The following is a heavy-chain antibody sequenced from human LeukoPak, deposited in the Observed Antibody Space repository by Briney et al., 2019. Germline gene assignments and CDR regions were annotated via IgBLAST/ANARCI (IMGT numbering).Heavy chain of an antibody. D-gene: IGHD6-6*01. CDR1: GFRFGDYA. Sequence: GGSLRLSCTGSGFRFGDYAMNWVRQAPGKGLEWVSYISSSGSTIYYADSVKGRFTISRDNAKNSLYLQMNSLRAEDTAVYYCARPYSSSSDYWGQGTLVTVSS. CDR3: ARPYSSSSDY. CDR2: ISSSGSTI. J-gene: IGHJ4*02. V-gene: IGHV3-48*03.